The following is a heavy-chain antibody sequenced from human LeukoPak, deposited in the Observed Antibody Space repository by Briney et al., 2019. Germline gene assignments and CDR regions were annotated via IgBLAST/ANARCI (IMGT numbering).Heavy chain of an antibody. D-gene: IGHD6-19*01. J-gene: IGHJ3*02. V-gene: IGHV1-18*01. CDR1: GYTFTSYG. CDR3: ASWAAVADPDAFDI. CDR2: ISAYNGNT. Sequence: ASVKVSCKASGYTFTSYGISWVRQAPGQGLEWMGWISAYNGNTNYAQKLQARVTMTTDTSTSTAYMELRSLRSDDTAVYYCASWAAVADPDAFDIWGQGTMVTVSS.